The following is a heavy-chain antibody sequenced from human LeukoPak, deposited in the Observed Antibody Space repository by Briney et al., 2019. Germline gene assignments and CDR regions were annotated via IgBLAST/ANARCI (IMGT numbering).Heavy chain of an antibody. D-gene: IGHD3-16*02. Sequence: SETLSLTCTVSGGSVSSGSYYWSWIRQPPGKGLEWIGYIYYSGSTNYNPSLKSRVTISVDTSKNQFSLKLSSVTAADTAVYYCARDRWLTRRPPYGMDVWGKGTTVTVSS. CDR3: ARDRWLTRRPPYGMDV. V-gene: IGHV4-61*01. CDR2: IYYSGST. CDR1: GGSVSSGSYY. J-gene: IGHJ6*04.